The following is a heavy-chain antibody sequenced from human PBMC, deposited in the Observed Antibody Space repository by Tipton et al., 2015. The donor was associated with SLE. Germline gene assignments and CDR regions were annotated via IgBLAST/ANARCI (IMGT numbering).Heavy chain of an antibody. V-gene: IGHV4-59*08. Sequence: TLSLTCKVSGGSISSHYWSWIRQSPGKGLEWIGYIYYSGSTNYNPSLKSRVTISIDMSKNQFSLKLSSVTAADTAVYYCARQLIAALNWFDPWGQGTLVTVSS. CDR2: IYYSGST. J-gene: IGHJ5*02. CDR1: GGSISSHY. CDR3: ARQLIAALNWFDP. D-gene: IGHD6-13*01.